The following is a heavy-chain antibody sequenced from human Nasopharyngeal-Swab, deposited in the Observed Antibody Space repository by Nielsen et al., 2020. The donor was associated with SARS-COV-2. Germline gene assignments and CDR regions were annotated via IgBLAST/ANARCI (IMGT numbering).Heavy chain of an antibody. V-gene: IGHV5-10-1*01. CDR2: IDPSDSYT. Sequence: GESLKISCKGSGYSFTNYWIVWVRQMPGKGLEWMGRIDPSDSYTNYSPSFQGHVTISVDKSISTAYLQWSSLKASDTAMYYCSRRGGPGFGELSDYWGQGTLVTVSS. CDR1: GYSFTNYW. J-gene: IGHJ4*02. D-gene: IGHD3-10*01. CDR3: SRRGGPGFGELSDY.